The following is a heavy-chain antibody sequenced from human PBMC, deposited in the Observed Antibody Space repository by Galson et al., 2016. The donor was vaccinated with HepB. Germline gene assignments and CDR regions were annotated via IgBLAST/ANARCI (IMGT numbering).Heavy chain of an antibody. Sequence: SLRLSCAASGFSFSHYWMSWVRQAPGKGLEYVATISDDGNEKYYVDSVRGRFTISRDNAKNSLDLQMNSLRVDDTAVYYCAGNNRGWGQGTLVTVSS. D-gene: IGHD5-24*01. CDR1: GFSFSHYW. V-gene: IGHV3-7*03. CDR3: AGNNRG. J-gene: IGHJ1*01. CDR2: ISDDGNEK.